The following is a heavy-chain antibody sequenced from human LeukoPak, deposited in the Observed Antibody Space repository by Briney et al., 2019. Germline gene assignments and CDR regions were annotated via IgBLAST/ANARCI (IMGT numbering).Heavy chain of an antibody. J-gene: IGHJ4*02. CDR1: GGSISSGGYY. CDR3: ARGYYDFWSGGDGIDY. CDR2: IYYSGST. Sequence: SETLSLTCTVSGGSISSGGYYWSWVRQHPGKGLEWIGYIYYSGSTYYNPSLKSRVTISVDRSKNQFSLKLSSVTAADTAVYYCARGYYDFWSGGDGIDYWGQGTLVTVSS. D-gene: IGHD3-3*01. V-gene: IGHV4-31*03.